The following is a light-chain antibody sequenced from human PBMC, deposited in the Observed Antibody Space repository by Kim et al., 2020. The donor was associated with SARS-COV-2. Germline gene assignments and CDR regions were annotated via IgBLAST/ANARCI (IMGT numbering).Light chain of an antibody. CDR1: SSNIGAGYD. V-gene: IGLV1-40*01. CDR2: GNS. J-gene: IGLJ3*02. CDR3: QSYDSSLSGWV. Sequence: QSVLTQPPSVSGAPWQRVTISCTGSSSNIGAGYDVHWYQQLPGTAPKLLIYGNSNRPSGFPDRFSGSKSGTSASLAITGLQAEDEADYYCQSYDSSLSGWVFGGGTQLTVL.